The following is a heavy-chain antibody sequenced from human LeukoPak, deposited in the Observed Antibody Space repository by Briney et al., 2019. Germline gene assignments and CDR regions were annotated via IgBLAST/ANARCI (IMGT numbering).Heavy chain of an antibody. CDR2: ISSSSSYI. CDR3: ARGSEWELLSCVY. D-gene: IGHD1-26*01. Sequence: KTGGSLRLSCAASGFTFSSYSMNWVRQAPGKGLEWVSSISSSSSYIYYADSVKGRFTISRDNAKNSLYLQMNSLRAEDTAVYYCARGSEWELLSCVYWGQGTVVTVSS. CDR1: GFTFSSYS. J-gene: IGHJ4*02. V-gene: IGHV3-21*01.